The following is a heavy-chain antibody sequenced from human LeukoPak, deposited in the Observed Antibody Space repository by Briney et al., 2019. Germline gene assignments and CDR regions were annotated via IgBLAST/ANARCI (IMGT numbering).Heavy chain of an antibody. CDR3: AKDPTYYYDSSGFNWFDP. CDR2: IYGSGGST. Sequence: GGSLRLSCAAPGFTFSSYAMSWVRQAPGKGLEWVSGIYGSGGSTYYADSVKGRFTISRDNSKNTLYLQMNSLRAEDAAVYYCAKDPTYYYDSSGFNWFDPWGQGTLVTVSS. J-gene: IGHJ5*02. D-gene: IGHD3-22*01. V-gene: IGHV3-23*01. CDR1: GFTFSSYA.